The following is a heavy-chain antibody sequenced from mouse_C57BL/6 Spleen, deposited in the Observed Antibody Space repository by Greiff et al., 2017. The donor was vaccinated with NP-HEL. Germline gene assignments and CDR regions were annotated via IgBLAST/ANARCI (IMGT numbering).Heavy chain of an antibody. CDR3: ARFYYYGSSYYAMDY. D-gene: IGHD1-1*01. CDR2: IYPGDGDT. Sequence: QVQLQQSGPELVKPGASVKISCKASGYAFSSSWMNWVKQRPGKGLEWIGRIYPGDGDTNYNGKFKGKATLTADKSSSTAYMQLSSLTSEDSAVYFCARFYYYGSSYYAMDYWGQGTSVTVSS. V-gene: IGHV1-82*01. J-gene: IGHJ4*01. CDR1: GYAFSSSW.